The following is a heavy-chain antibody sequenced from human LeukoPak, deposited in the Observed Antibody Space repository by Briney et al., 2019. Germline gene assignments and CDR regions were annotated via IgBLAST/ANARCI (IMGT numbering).Heavy chain of an antibody. J-gene: IGHJ4*02. CDR2: MSAYNGNT. CDR3: ARGDGDRSKYYFDY. CDR1: GYTFTSYG. D-gene: IGHD2-21*02. V-gene: IGHV1-18*01. Sequence: GASVKVSCKASGYTFTSYGISGVRQAPGQGLEGMGWMSAYNGNTNYAQKLQGRVTMTTDTSTSTAYMELRSLRSDDTAVYSCARGDGDRSKYYFDYWGQGTLVTVSS.